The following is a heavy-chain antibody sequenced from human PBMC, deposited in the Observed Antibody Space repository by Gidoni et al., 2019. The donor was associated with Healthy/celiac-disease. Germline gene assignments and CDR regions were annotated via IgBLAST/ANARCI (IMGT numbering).Heavy chain of an antibody. CDR1: GFTFSSYV. V-gene: IGHV3-48*03. CDR2: ISSSGSTI. D-gene: IGHD6-19*01. CDR3: AISSGRMKGAFDI. Sequence: EVQLVESGGGLVQPGGSLRLSCAASGFTFSSYVMNWVRQAPGKGLEWVSYISSSGSTIYYADSVKGRFTISRDNAKNSLYLQMNSLRAEDTAVYYCAISSGRMKGAFDIWGQGTMVTVSS. J-gene: IGHJ3*02.